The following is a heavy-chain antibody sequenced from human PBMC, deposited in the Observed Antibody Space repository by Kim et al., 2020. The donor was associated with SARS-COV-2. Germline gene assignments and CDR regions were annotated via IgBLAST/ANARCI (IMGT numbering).Heavy chain of an antibody. V-gene: IGHV3-30*18. Sequence: GGSLRLSCAASGFTFSSYGMHWVRQAPGKGLEWVAVISYDGSNKYYADSVKGRFTISRDNSKNTLYLQMNSLRAEDTAVYYCAKDRLYYYGSGSYSGYYYYGMDVWGQGTTVTVSS. CDR3: AKDRLYYYGSGSYSGYYYYGMDV. J-gene: IGHJ6*02. D-gene: IGHD3-10*01. CDR2: ISYDGSNK. CDR1: GFTFSSYG.